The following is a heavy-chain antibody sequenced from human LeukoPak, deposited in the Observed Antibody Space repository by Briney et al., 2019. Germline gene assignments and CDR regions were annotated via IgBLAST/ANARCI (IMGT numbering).Heavy chain of an antibody. CDR1: GYSISSGFY. CDR2: IFHSGST. V-gene: IGHV4-38-2*02. Sequence: PSETLSLTCSVSGYSISSGFYWGWIRQPPGKGLEWIGSIFHSGSTYYTPSLKSRVTISVGTSKNQFSLKLSSVTAADTAVYYCARESGLLWFGELLYYYYYMDVWGKGTTVTISS. CDR3: ARESGLLWFGELLYYYYYMDV. J-gene: IGHJ6*03. D-gene: IGHD3-10*01.